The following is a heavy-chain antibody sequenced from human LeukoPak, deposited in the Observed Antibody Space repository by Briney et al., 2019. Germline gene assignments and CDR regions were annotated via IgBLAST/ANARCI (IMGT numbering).Heavy chain of an antibody. D-gene: IGHD3-22*01. J-gene: IGHJ6*02. CDR1: GGSFSGYY. Sequence: SETLSLTCAVYGGSFSGYYWSWIRQPPGKGLEWIGEINHSGSTNYNPSLKSRVTISVDTSKNQFSLKLSSVTAADTAVYYCARGGYYDSSGSYYHYYGMDVWGQGTTVTVSS. V-gene: IGHV4-34*01. CDR3: ARGGYYDSSGSYYHYYGMDV. CDR2: INHSGST.